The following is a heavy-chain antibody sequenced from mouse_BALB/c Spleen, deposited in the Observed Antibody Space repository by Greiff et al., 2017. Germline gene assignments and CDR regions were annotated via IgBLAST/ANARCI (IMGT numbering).Heavy chain of an antibody. V-gene: IGHV5-12-1*01. J-gene: IGHJ4*01. D-gene: IGHD1-1*01. Sequence: EVQLVESGGGLVKPGGSLKLSCAASGFAFSSYDMSWVRQTPEKRLEWVAYISSGGGSTYYPDTVKGRFTISRDNAKNTLYLQMSSLKSEDTAMYYCARHGLDYYGPMDYWGQGTSVTVSS. CDR1: GFAFSSYD. CDR3: ARHGLDYYGPMDY. CDR2: ISSGGGST.